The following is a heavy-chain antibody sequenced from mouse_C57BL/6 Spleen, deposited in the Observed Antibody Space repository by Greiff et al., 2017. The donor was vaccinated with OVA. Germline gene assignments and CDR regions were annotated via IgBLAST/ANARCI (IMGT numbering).Heavy chain of an antibody. J-gene: IGHJ4*01. CDR1: GYTFTSYW. Sequence: QVQLQQSGAELVRPGSSVKLSCKASGYTFTSYWMDWVKQRPGQGLEWIGNIYPSDSETHYNQKFKDKATLTVDKSSSTAYMQLSSLTSEDSAVYYCAIYGSSMNYAMDYWGQGTSVTVSS. CDR3: AIYGSSMNYAMDY. CDR2: IYPSDSET. D-gene: IGHD1-1*01. V-gene: IGHV1-61*01.